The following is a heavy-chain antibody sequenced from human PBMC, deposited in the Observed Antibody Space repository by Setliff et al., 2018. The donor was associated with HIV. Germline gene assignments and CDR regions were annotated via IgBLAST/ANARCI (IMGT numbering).Heavy chain of an antibody. V-gene: IGHV4-34*01. Sequence: SETLSLTCAVFGGSLSGHHWNWIRQPPGKGLGWIGEINHSGNTEYNSSLKSRVSISVDTSKNHLSLKLTSLTAADTAVYYCARDQRLLGVQPPYWYFDLWGRGTQVTVSS. J-gene: IGHJ2*01. CDR3: ARDQRLLGVQPPYWYFDL. D-gene: IGHD6-25*01. CDR1: GGSLSGHH. CDR2: INHSGNT.